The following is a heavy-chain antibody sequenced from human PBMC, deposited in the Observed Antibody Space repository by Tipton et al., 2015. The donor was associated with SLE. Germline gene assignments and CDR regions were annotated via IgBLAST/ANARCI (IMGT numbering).Heavy chain of an antibody. CDR2: IRVYNGNT. Sequence: QSGAEVKKPGASVKVSCKASGYSFISYDITWVRQAPGQGLEWMGWIRVYNGNTNYAQKLQGRVTMTTDTSTSTAYMEMSSLTSEDTAVFYCVRVNPKYDSFDLWGQGTMVTVSS. CDR1: GYSFISYD. CDR3: VRVNPKYDSFDL. J-gene: IGHJ3*01. V-gene: IGHV1-18*01.